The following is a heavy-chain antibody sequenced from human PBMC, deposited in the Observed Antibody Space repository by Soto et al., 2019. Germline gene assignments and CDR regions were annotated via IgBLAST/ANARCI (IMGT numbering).Heavy chain of an antibody. J-gene: IGHJ4*02. CDR1: GCTFTSYG. V-gene: IGHV1-18*04. CDR3: ASGVPKGGSGWYSDY. Sequence: ASVKVSCKASGCTFTSYGISWVRQAPGQGLEWMGWISAYNGNTNYAQKLQGRVTMTTDTSTSTAYMELRSLRSDDTAVYYCASGVPKGGSGWYSDYWGQGTLVTVSS. CDR2: ISAYNGNT. D-gene: IGHD6-19*01.